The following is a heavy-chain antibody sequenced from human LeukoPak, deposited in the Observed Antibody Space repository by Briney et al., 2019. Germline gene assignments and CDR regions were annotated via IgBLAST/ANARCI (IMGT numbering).Heavy chain of an antibody. D-gene: IGHD6-13*01. CDR3: AREFRVAADEYYYYYYYGMDV. CDR2: IYYSGST. CDR1: GGSISSYY. J-gene: IGHJ6*02. Sequence: SETLSLTCTVSGGSISSYYWSWIRQPPGKGLEWIGYIYYSGSTNYNPSLKSRVTISVDTSKNQFSLKLSSVTAADTAVYYCAREFRVAADEYYYYYYYGMDVWGQGTTVTVSS. V-gene: IGHV4-59*01.